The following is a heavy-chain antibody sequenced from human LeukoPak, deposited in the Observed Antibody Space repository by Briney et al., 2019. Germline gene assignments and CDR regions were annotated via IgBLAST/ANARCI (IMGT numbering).Heavy chain of an antibody. J-gene: IGHJ4*02. CDR3: ARYDYADGRKYFDY. CDR1: GGSISSYF. D-gene: IGHD4-17*01. CDR2: INYSGTT. V-gene: IGHV4-59*13. Sequence: PSETLSLTCTVSGGSISSYFWSWIRQPPGKGLEWIGYINYSGTTNYNPSLKSRVTISVDTSKNQFSLKLNSVSAADTALYYCARYDYADGRKYFDYWGQGTLVTVSS.